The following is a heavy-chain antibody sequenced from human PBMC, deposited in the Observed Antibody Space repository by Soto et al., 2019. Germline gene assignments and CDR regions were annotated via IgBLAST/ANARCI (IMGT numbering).Heavy chain of an antibody. CDR1: GGSIRSGGYY. V-gene: IGHV4-31*03. J-gene: IGHJ4*02. D-gene: IGHD3-10*01. CDR2: IYYSGST. CDR3: ARGVTMVRGVIHTPYFDY. Sequence: QVQLQESGPGLVKPSQTLSLTCTVSGGSIRSGGYYWSWMRQYPGKGLEWIGYIYYSGSTYYNPSLKSRVTISVDTSKNQFSLKLSSVTAADTAVYYCARGVTMVRGVIHTPYFDYWGQGTLVTVSS.